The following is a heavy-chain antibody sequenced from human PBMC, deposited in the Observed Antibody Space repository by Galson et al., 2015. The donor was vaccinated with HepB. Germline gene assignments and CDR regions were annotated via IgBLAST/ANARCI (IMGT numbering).Heavy chain of an antibody. CDR1: GYTFTGYY. J-gene: IGHJ5*02. D-gene: IGHD4-17*01. CDR2: INPNSGGT. Sequence: SVKVSCKASGYTFTGYYMHWVRQAPGQGLEWMGWINPNSGGTNYAQKFQGWVTMTRDTSISTAYMELSRLRSDDTAVYYCARDTALVYGDYFGGFDPWGQGTLVTVSS. CDR3: ARDTALVYGDYFGGFDP. V-gene: IGHV1-2*04.